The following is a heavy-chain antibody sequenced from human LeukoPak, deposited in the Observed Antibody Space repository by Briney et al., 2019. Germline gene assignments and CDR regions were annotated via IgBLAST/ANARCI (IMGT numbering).Heavy chain of an antibody. CDR3: AREGYGGNSDAFDI. CDR1: GFTFSSYE. Sequence: GSLRLSCAASGFTFSSYEMNWVRQAPGKGLEWVSYIRSSGGTIFYADSVKGRFTISRDDAKNSLYLQMNCLRAEDTAVYYCAREGYGGNSDAFDIWGPGTMVTVSS. CDR2: IRSSGGTI. V-gene: IGHV3-48*03. D-gene: IGHD4-23*01. J-gene: IGHJ3*02.